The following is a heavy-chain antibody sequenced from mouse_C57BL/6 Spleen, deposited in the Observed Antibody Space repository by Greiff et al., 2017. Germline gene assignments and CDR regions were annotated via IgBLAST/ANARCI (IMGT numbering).Heavy chain of an antibody. D-gene: IGHD3-2*02. CDR2: IYPRSGNT. CDR1: GYTFTSYG. V-gene: IGHV1-81*01. CDR3: ASRDSSGYEGYFDY. Sequence: VQLKESGAELARPGASVKLSCKASGYTFTSYGISWVKQRTGQGLEWIGEIYPRSGNTYYNEKFKGKATLTADKSSSTAYMELRSLTSEDSAVYFCASRDSSGYEGYFDYWGQGTTLTVSS. J-gene: IGHJ2*01.